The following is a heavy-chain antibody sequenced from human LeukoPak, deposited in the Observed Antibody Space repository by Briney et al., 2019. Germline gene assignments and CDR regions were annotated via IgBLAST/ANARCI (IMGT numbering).Heavy chain of an antibody. D-gene: IGHD4-17*01. CDR1: GGSISSYY. Sequence: SETLSLTCTVSGGSISSYYWSWIRQPAGKGLEWIGRIYTSGSTNYNPSLKSRVTMSVDTSKNQFSLKLSSVTAADTAVYYCARVRGDYGDYVTNWFDPWGQGTLVTVSS. V-gene: IGHV4-4*07. CDR2: IYTSGST. CDR3: ARVRGDYGDYVTNWFDP. J-gene: IGHJ5*02.